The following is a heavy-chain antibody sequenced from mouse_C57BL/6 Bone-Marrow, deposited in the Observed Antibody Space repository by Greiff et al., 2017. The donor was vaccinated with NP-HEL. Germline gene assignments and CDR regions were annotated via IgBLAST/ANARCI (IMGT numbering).Heavy chain of an antibody. CDR1: GFTFSDYY. Sequence: EVKVVESEGGLVQPGSSMKLSCTASGFTFSDYYMAWVRQVPEKGLEWVANINYDGSSTYYLDSLKSRFIISRDNAKNILYLQMSSLKSEDTATYYCARAGAYSNFYAMDYWGQGTSVTVSS. CDR2: INYDGSST. CDR3: ARAGAYSNFYAMDY. J-gene: IGHJ4*01. D-gene: IGHD2-5*01. V-gene: IGHV5-16*01.